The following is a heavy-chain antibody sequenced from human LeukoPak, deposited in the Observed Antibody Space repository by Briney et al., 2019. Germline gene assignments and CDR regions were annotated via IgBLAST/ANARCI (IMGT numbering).Heavy chain of an antibody. CDR2: ISAYNGNT. V-gene: IGHV1-18*01. CDR3: AKSLYCSGGSCRLEYFYYYTMDV. Sequence: GASVKVSCKASGYTFTSYGISWVRQAPGQGLEWMRWISAYNGNTKYAQKLQGRVTMTTDTSTSTAYMELRSLRSDDTAVYYCAKSLYCSGGSCRLEYFYYYTMDVWGQGTTVTVSS. J-gene: IGHJ6*02. CDR1: GYTFTSYG. D-gene: IGHD2-15*01.